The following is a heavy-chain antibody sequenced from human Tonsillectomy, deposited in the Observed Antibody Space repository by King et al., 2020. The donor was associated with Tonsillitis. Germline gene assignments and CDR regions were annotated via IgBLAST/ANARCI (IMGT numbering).Heavy chain of an antibody. V-gene: IGHV4-39*01. CDR1: GGSISSSSYY. J-gene: IGHJ5*02. CDR3: ARPIAVAGNNCCDP. Sequence: LQLQESGPGLVKPSETLSLTCTVSGGSISSSSYYWGWIRQPPGKGLEWIGSIYYSGSTYYNPSLKSRVTISVDTSKNQFSLKLSSVTAADTAVYYCARPIAVAGNNCCDPWGQGTLVTVSS. CDR2: IYYSGST. D-gene: IGHD6-19*01.